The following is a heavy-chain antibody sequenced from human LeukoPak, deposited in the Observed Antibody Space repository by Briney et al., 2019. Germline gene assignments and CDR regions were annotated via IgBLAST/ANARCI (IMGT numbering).Heavy chain of an antibody. J-gene: IGHJ5*02. Sequence: PGGSLRLSYEASGFTFSSYSMNWVRQAPGKGLEWVSSISSSSSYIYYADSVKGRFTISRDNAKNSLYLQMNSLRAEDTAVYYCASVDYGSGSPSPWGQGTLVTVSS. V-gene: IGHV3-21*01. D-gene: IGHD3-10*01. CDR3: ASVDYGSGSPSP. CDR2: ISSSSSYI. CDR1: GFTFSSYS.